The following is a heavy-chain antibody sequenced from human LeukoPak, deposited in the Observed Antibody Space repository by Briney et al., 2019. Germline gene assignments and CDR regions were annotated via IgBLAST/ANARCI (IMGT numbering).Heavy chain of an antibody. CDR3: ARVEGVAVAGVNYYGMDV. CDR1: GYTFTGYY. J-gene: IGHJ6*02. D-gene: IGHD6-19*01. V-gene: IGHV1-2*02. CDR2: LLPTSGGT. Sequence: ASVKVSCRASGYTFTGYYIHWVRQAPGQALEWMGWLLPTSGGTNYAQKFQGRVTMTRDTSISTAYMELSNLRSDDTAMYYCARVEGVAVAGVNYYGMDVWGQGTPVTVSS.